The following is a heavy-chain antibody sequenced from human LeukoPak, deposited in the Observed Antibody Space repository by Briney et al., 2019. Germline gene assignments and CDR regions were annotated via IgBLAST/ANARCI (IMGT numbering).Heavy chain of an antibody. J-gene: IGHJ6*03. CDR3: ARVYDFGGGLNYYYYRAV. Sequence: GASVKVSCKASGYTFTSYDINWVRQATGQGLEWMGWMNPNSGNTGYAQKFQGRVTITRNTSISTAYMELSSLRSEDTAVYYGARVYDFGGGLNYYYYRAVWAKGPRVTVS. D-gene: IGHD3-3*01. CDR1: GYTFTSYD. CDR2: MNPNSGNT. V-gene: IGHV1-8*03.